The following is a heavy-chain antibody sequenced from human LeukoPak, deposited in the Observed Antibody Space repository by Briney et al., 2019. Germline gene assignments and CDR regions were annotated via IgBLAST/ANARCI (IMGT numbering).Heavy chain of an antibody. CDR2: FDPEDGEA. CDR3: ASWRCSSTSCYALFDY. Sequence: ASVKVSCKVSGYTLTELSMHWVRQAPGKGLEWMGGFDPEDGEAIYAQKFQGRVTITTDESTSTAYMELSSLRSEDTAVYYCASWRCSSTSCYALFDYWGQGTLVTVSS. J-gene: IGHJ4*02. D-gene: IGHD2-2*01. CDR1: GYTLTELS. V-gene: IGHV1-24*01.